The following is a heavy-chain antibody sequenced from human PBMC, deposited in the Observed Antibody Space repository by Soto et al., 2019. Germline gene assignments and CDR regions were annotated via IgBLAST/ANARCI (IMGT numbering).Heavy chain of an antibody. D-gene: IGHD2-21*01. CDR1: GGSISSGDYY. V-gene: IGHV4-30-4*01. CDR2: IYYSGST. J-gene: IGHJ3*02. Sequence: QVQLQESGPGLVKPSQTLSLTCTVSGGSISSGDYYWSWIRQPPGKGLEWIGYIYYSGSTYYNPSLKSRVXXSXDXXKNQFSLKLSSVTAADTAVYYCARWADLVRDAFDIWGQGTMVTVSS. CDR3: ARWADLVRDAFDI.